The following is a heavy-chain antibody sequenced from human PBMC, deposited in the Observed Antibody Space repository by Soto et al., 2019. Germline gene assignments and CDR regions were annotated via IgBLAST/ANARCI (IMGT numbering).Heavy chain of an antibody. J-gene: IGHJ4*02. Sequence: PGGSLRLSCAASGFTFSSSAMNWVRQAPGKGLEWVSTITGGGGSTSYADPVKGRFTISRDNSKNTLYLQMNSLRAEDTAVYYCARDYSKTYWGQGTLVTVSS. V-gene: IGHV3-23*01. CDR2: ITGGGGST. D-gene: IGHD2-15*01. CDR1: GFTFSSSA. CDR3: ARDYSKTY.